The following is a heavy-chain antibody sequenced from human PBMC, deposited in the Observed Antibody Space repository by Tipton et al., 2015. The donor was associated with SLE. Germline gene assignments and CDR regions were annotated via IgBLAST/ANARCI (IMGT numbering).Heavy chain of an antibody. V-gene: IGHV4-34*01. CDR2: INHSGST. CDR3: ARPNWGGGWSFDL. D-gene: IGHD7-27*01. Sequence: LRLSYAVYGGSLSGYHWSWIRQPPGKGLEWIGEINHSGSTNYNPSLKSRVTISVDTSKNQFSLKLSSVTAADTAVYYCARPNWGGGWSFDLWGRGTLATVSS. J-gene: IGHJ2*01. CDR1: GGSLSGYH.